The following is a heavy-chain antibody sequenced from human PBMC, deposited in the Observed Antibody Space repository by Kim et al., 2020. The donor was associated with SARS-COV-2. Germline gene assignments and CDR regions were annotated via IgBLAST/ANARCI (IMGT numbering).Heavy chain of an antibody. CDR2: INRDGSEK. J-gene: IGHJ1*01. Sequence: GGSLRLSCTASGFSFRSSWMTWVRQTPWKGLEWVANINRDGSEKYYVDSVRGRFTISRDNAKDSLYLQMDGLSAEDTAVSFCTQGGSGSSWYWRQWGQG. V-gene: IGHV3-7*03. CDR3: TQGGSGSSWYWRQ. D-gene: IGHD6-13*01. CDR1: GFSFRSSW.